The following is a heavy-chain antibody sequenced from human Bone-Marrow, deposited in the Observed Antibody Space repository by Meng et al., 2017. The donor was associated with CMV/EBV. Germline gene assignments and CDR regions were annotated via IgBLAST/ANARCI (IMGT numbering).Heavy chain of an antibody. D-gene: IGHD3-10*01. V-gene: IGHV1-69*10. J-gene: IGHJ6*02. CDR2: IIPMIDKA. CDR1: GGTFSRYA. Sequence: SVKVSCKASGGTFSRYAFSWVRQAPGQGLEWMGGIIPMIDKAHYAQKFQGTVTITADKSTSTAYMELSSLKSDDTAVYYCASAMVRTVTTYYYYLYGLDVWGQGATVTVSS. CDR3: ASAMVRTVTTYYYYLYGLDV.